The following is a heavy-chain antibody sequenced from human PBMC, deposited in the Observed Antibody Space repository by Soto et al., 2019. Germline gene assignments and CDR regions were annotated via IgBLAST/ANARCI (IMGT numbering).Heavy chain of an antibody. CDR1: GFTFSNYA. J-gene: IGHJ4*02. Sequence: EVQLLESGGGLVQPGGSLRLYCAASGFTFSNYAMSWVRQTPGKGLEWVSAISGNGRSTFYADSVKGRFTISRDNSKNTEFLQRNSLRDEDTAVYYCAKGGINSRYAQYFGYWGQGTLVTVSS. D-gene: IGHD5-12*01. CDR2: ISGNGRST. V-gene: IGHV3-23*01. CDR3: AKGGINSRYAQYFGY.